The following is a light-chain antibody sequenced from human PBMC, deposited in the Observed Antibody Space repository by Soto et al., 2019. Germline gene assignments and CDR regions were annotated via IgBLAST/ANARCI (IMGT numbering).Light chain of an antibody. V-gene: IGKV1-5*01. CDR1: QSINNR. Sequence: IQMPQSPSTLSASILDRVTNNCRASQSINNRLAWYQQMPGKAPNLLIYDASSLESGVPSRFGGSGSGTEFTLTISSLQPDDFATYYCQQYNTYSWTFGQGTKVDIK. CDR3: QQYNTYSWT. CDR2: DAS. J-gene: IGKJ1*01.